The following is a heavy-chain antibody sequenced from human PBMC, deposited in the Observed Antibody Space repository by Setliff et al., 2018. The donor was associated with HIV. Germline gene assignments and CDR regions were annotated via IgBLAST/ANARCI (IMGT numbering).Heavy chain of an antibody. CDR1: GGSFTDIGGSFTDYY. CDR3: ARHSPNVGVRGDAFDI. J-gene: IGHJ3*02. Sequence: SETLSLTCAVFGGSFTDIGGSFTDYYWIWIRQPPGKGLEWIGYIHYSGATNYNPSLKSRVTISLDTSRTQFSLRLSSVTAADTAVYYCARHSPNVGVRGDAFDIWGQGTMVTVSS. V-gene: IGHV4-61*08. D-gene: IGHD2-8*01. CDR2: IHYSGAT.